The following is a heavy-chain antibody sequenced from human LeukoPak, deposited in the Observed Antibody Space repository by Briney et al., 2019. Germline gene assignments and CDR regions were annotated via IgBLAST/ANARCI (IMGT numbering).Heavy chain of an antibody. V-gene: IGHV4-59*08. Sequence: SETLSLTCTVSGASISGYYWSWIRQPPGKRLESIGYIYYSGSTNYNPSLKSRVTISVDTSKNQFSLKLSSVTAADTAVYYCARRYYDILTGYYDAFDIWGQGTMVTVSS. CDR2: IYYSGST. CDR1: GASISGYY. D-gene: IGHD3-9*01. CDR3: ARRYYDILTGYYDAFDI. J-gene: IGHJ3*02.